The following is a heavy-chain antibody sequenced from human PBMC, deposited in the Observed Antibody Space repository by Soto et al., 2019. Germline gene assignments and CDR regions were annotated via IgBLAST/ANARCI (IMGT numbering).Heavy chain of an antibody. Sequence: SETLSLTCTVSGGSISSGGYYWRWIRQHPGKGLEWIGYIYYSGSTYYNPSLKSRVTISVDTSKNQFSLKLSSVTAADTAVYYCATMPRLHYDSTGYHYWGQGTLVTVSP. J-gene: IGHJ4*02. CDR3: ATMPRLHYDSTGYHY. CDR1: GGSISSGGYY. CDR2: IYYSGST. V-gene: IGHV4-31*03. D-gene: IGHD3-22*01.